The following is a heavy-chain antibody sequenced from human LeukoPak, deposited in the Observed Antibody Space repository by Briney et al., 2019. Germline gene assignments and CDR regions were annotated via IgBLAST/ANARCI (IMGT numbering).Heavy chain of an antibody. Sequence: PGGSLRLSCVASGFTLSRYAMHWVRQAPGKGLEWVAFIQFDGDNKYYADSVKGRFTISRDNSQNTLYLQMNSLTVEDTAVYYCSKRWETTWSYFDFWGQGTLVSVSS. CDR1: GFTLSRYA. D-gene: IGHD1-14*01. CDR3: SKRWETTWSYFDF. V-gene: IGHV3-30*02. CDR2: IQFDGDNK. J-gene: IGHJ4*02.